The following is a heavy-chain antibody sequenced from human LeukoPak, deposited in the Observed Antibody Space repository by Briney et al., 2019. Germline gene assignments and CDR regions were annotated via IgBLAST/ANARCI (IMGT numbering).Heavy chain of an antibody. V-gene: IGHV3-30*02. CDR2: IRYDGSNK. Sequence: PGGSLRLSCAASGFTFSSYGMHWVRQAPGKGLEWVAFIRYDGSNKYYADSVKGRFTISRDNSKNTLYLQMNSLRGEDTAIYYCATYRQVMLPFEAWGQGTLVTVSS. J-gene: IGHJ5*02. D-gene: IGHD5-18*01. CDR3: ATYRQVMLPFEA. CDR1: GFTFSSYG.